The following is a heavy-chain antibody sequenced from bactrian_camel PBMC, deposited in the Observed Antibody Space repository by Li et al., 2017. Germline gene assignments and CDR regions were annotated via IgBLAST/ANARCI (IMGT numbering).Heavy chain of an antibody. V-gene: IGHV3S1*01. J-gene: IGHJ4*01. CDR3: AADSAPAPRCMQVPVLNYQY. Sequence: HVQLVESGGGSVQAGGSLTLSCAASGFVSSRCMGWFRQVPGKEREGVAAIHTSANSPYYADSVKGRFTISRDIAKNTMFLQMNSLKPEDTGMYYCAADSAPAPRCMQVPVLNYQYRGQGTQVTVS. CDR2: IHTSANSP. CDR1: GFVSSRC. D-gene: IGHD2*01.